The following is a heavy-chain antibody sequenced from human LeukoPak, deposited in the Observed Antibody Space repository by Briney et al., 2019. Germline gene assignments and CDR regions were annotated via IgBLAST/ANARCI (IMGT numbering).Heavy chain of an antibody. V-gene: IGHV4-59*01. CDR2: IHYSGST. Sequence: SETLSLTCSVSGDSISSYYWSWIRQPPGKGLEWIGYIHYSGSTKYNPSLKSRVTISADTSKKQFSLKLSSVTAADTAVYYCARSGIYGDYGIYFDYWGQGTLATVSS. D-gene: IGHD4-17*01. CDR3: ARSGIYGDYGIYFDY. J-gene: IGHJ4*02. CDR1: GDSISSYY.